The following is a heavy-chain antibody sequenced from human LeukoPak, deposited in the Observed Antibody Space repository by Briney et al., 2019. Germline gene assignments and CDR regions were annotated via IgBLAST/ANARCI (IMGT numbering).Heavy chain of an antibody. CDR3: ARDYGGSSPFGY. V-gene: IGHV3-48*03. J-gene: IGHJ4*02. CDR1: GFTLSSYE. Sequence: PGGSLRLSCAHSGFTLSSYEMHWVRPAPGKGLEWVSYISSSGSTIYYTDSVKGRCTISRDNAKNSLYLQMNSLRAEDTAVYYCARDYGGSSPFGYGGQGTLITVSS. CDR2: ISSSGSTI. D-gene: IGHD4-23*01.